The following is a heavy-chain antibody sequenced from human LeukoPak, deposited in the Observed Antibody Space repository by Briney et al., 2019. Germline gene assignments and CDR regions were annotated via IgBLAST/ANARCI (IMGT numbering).Heavy chain of an antibody. D-gene: IGHD6-19*01. Sequence: GGSLRLSCAASGFTFSDYWMNWVRQAPGKGLEWVANIREDGSVKNYVDSVKGRFTISRDNAKNSLYLQMNSLRAEDTALYYCAKDTVPVAGKHFDYWGQGTLVTVSS. J-gene: IGHJ4*02. CDR1: GFTFSDYW. V-gene: IGHV3-7*03. CDR2: IREDGSVK. CDR3: AKDTVPVAGKHFDY.